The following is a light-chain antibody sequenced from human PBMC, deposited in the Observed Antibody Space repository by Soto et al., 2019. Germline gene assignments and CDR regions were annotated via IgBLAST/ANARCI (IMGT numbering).Light chain of an antibody. J-gene: IGKJ2*01. CDR2: LGS. CDR3: MRALQTPYT. Sequence: EIVMTQSPPSLTVTPGEPASISCRSSQRLLHSNGNNFLDWYLQKPGQSPQLLIYLGSNRASGVPDRVSGSGAGTDFTLKISRVEAEDVGVYYCMRALQTPYTFGQGTKLEIK. V-gene: IGKV2-28*01. CDR1: QRLLHSNGNNF.